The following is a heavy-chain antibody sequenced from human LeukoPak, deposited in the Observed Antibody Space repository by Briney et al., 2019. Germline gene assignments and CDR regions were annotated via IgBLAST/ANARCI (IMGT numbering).Heavy chain of an antibody. CDR2: IYPDDSDT. D-gene: IGHD1-26*01. Sequence: GESLKISCQGSGSSFTSYWTGWVRQMPGKGLEWMGIIYPDDSDTRYSPSFQGQVTISADKSISTAYLQWSSLKASDTAMYYCARQWEVTPGGRFDPWGQGTLGTVS. CDR1: GSSFTSYW. CDR3: ARQWEVTPGGRFDP. V-gene: IGHV5-51*01. J-gene: IGHJ5*02.